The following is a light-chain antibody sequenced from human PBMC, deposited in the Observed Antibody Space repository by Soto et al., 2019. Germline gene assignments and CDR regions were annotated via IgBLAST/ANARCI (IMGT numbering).Light chain of an antibody. J-gene: IGKJ1*01. Sequence: DIVMTQSPLSLPVTPGEPASISCSSSQSLLQSNGYNYLDWYLQKPGQSPQLLIYFGSYRASGVPDRLSGSGSGTDFTLKISRVEAADVGVYYCMQSQQSPPTFGQGTKVEI. CDR1: QSLLQSNGYNY. CDR2: FGS. V-gene: IGKV2-28*01. CDR3: MQSQQSPPT.